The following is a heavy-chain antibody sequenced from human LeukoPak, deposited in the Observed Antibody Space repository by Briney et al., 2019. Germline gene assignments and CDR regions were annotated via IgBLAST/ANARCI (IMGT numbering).Heavy chain of an antibody. CDR1: GFTFSSYG. Sequence: GRSLRLSCAASGFTFSSYGMHWVRQAPGKGLEWVAVIWYDGTNKYYADSVKGRFTISRDSSRNTLFLQMNSLRAEDTAVYYCARERVTGTSYYYYYGMDVWGQGTTVTVSS. CDR3: ARERVTGTSYYYYYGMDV. CDR2: IWYDGTNK. V-gene: IGHV3-33*01. D-gene: IGHD6-19*01. J-gene: IGHJ6*02.